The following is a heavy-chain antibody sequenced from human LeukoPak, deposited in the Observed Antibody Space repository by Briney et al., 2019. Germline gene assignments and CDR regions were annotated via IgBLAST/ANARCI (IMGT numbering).Heavy chain of an antibody. CDR1: GFTFSDYY. Sequence: GGSLRPSCAASGFTFSDYYMSWIRQAPGKGLEWVSYISSSGSTIYYADSVKGRFTISRDNAKNSLYLQMNSLRAEDTAVYYCARDDSNPPYYYYGMDVWGQGTTVTVSS. J-gene: IGHJ6*02. CDR3: ARDDSNPPYYYYGMDV. V-gene: IGHV3-11*01. CDR2: ISSSGSTI. D-gene: IGHD3-22*01.